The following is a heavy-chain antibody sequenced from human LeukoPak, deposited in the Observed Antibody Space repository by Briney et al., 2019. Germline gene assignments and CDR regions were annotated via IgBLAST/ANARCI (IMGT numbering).Heavy chain of an antibody. J-gene: IGHJ4*02. D-gene: IGHD3-16*01. CDR3: TTEGGSRGFHY. Sequence: ASVKVSCKASGYTFTGYYLHWVRQAPGQGLEWMGWINPHSDGTNFAQKFQGRVTMTRDTSISTAYMELSRLRSDDTAVYYCTTEGGSRGFHYWGQGSLVTVSS. V-gene: IGHV1-2*02. CDR2: INPHSDGT. CDR1: GYTFTGYY.